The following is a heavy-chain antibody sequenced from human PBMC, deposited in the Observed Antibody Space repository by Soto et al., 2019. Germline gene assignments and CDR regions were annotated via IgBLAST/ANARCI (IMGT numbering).Heavy chain of an antibody. J-gene: IGHJ6*02. Sequence: QITLKESGPTLVKPTQTLTLTCTFSGFSLSTSGVGVAWIRQPPGKALEWLALIYWDDDKRYSPSLKSSLTITKDXFKXQXALTMTNMDPVDTATYYCAHAEGYCTSTSCYFGMDVWGQGTTVTVS. V-gene: IGHV2-5*02. CDR2: IYWDDDK. D-gene: IGHD2-2*01. CDR1: GFSLSTSGVG. CDR3: AHAEGYCTSTSCYFGMDV.